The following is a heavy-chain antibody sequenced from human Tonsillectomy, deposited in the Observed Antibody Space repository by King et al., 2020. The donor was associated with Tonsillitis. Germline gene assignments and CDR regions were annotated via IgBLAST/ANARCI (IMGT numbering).Heavy chain of an antibody. CDR3: AREWGVDAFDI. Sequence: VQLVESGAEVKKPGESLKISCKGSGYSFTNFWIGWVRQMPGKGLEWMGIIYPGDSDTIYSPSFQGQVTISADKSTTTAYLQWSSLKASDTAMYYCAREWGVDAFDIWGQGTMVTVSS. CDR1: GYSFTNFW. CDR2: IYPGDSDT. J-gene: IGHJ3*02. D-gene: IGHD3-16*01. V-gene: IGHV5-51*01.